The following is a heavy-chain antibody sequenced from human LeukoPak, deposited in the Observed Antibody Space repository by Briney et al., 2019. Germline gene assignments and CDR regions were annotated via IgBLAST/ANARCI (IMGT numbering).Heavy chain of an antibody. V-gene: IGHV3-43*01. Sequence: PGGSLRLSCAASGFTFDDYTMHWVRQAPGKGLEWVSLISWDGGSTYYADSVKGRFTISRDNSKNSLYLQMNSLRTEDTALYYCTKDHLRGYFDYWGQGTLVTVSS. CDR2: ISWDGGST. J-gene: IGHJ4*02. D-gene: IGHD3-3*02. CDR3: TKDHLRGYFDY. CDR1: GFTFDDYT.